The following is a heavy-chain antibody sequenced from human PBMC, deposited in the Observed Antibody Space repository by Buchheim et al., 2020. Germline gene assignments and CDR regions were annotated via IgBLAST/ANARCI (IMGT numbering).Heavy chain of an antibody. CDR2: ISYDGSNK. CDR1: GFTFSSYG. D-gene: IGHD1-14*01. CDR3: AKGPTVNPGWYFDL. J-gene: IGHJ2*01. V-gene: IGHV3-30*18. Sequence: QVQLVESGGGVVQPGRSLRLSCAASGFTFSSYGMHWVRQAPGKGLEWVAVISYDGSNKYYADSVKGRFTISRDNSKNTLYLQMNSLRAEDTAVYYCAKGPTVNPGWYFDLWGRGTL.